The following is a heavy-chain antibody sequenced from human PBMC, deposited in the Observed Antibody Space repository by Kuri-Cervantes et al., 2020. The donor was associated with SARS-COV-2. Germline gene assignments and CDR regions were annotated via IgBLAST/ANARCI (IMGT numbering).Heavy chain of an antibody. J-gene: IGHJ4*02. CDR1: GYTFTSYD. CDR2: MNPNSGNT. Sequence: ASVKVSCKASGYTFTSYDINWVRQATGQGLEWMGWMNPNSGNTGYAQKFQGRVTITRNTSISTAYMELSSLRSEDTAVYYCARGRYDFWSGFFPPTLWGQGTLVTVSS. V-gene: IGHV1-8*03. CDR3: ARGRYDFWSGFFPPTL. D-gene: IGHD3-3*01.